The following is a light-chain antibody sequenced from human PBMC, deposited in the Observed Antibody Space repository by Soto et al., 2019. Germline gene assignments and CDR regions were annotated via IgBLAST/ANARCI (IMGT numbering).Light chain of an antibody. CDR1: QSVSNN. CDR3: QQYNNWPYS. CDR2: GPS. J-gene: IGKJ2*01. Sequence: EMVMTRSPSTLSVSPRERATLSCSARQSVSNNLAGYQQKPCHAPRLLIYGPSTRTTGIPARFSGSGSGTELTLTISCLQYEEFAGYACQQYNNWPYSFGQGNQVEIK. V-gene: IGKV3-15*01.